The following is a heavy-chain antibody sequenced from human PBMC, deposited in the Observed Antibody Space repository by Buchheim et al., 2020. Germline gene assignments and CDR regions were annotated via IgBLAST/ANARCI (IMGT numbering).Heavy chain of an antibody. CDR1: GFTFSSYA. V-gene: IGHV3-23*01. D-gene: IGHD2-2*01. Sequence: EVQLLESGGGLVQPGGSLRLSCAASGFTFSSYAMSWVRQAPGKGLEWVSAISGSGGSTYYADSVKGRFTISRDNSNNTLYLQMNSLRAEDTAVYYCAKGGNLGYCSSTSCYAVLPDYWGQGTL. CDR3: AKGGNLGYCSSTSCYAVLPDY. J-gene: IGHJ4*02. CDR2: ISGSGGST.